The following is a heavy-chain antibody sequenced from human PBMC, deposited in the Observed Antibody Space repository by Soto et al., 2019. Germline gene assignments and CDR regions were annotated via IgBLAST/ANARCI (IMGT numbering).Heavy chain of an antibody. CDR3: ARAHYHDSSGPNGHAFDI. J-gene: IGHJ3*02. D-gene: IGHD3-22*01. Sequence: QVQLVESGGGVVQPGRSLRLSCAASEFTFSDYAMHWVRQAPGKGLEWVAVISDDGDKVFYADSMKDRLTISRDNSQSTLFLQFTSRGHEDTALNYCARAHYHDSSGPNGHAFDIWGQGTLVTVSS. CDR1: EFTFSDYA. V-gene: IGHV3-30*14. CDR2: ISDDGDKV.